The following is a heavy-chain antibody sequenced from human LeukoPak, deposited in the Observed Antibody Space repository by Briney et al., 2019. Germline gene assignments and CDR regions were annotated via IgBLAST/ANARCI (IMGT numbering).Heavy chain of an antibody. CDR3: AKASSSSQGAFDI. Sequence: GRSLRLSCAASGFTFDDYAMHWVRQAPGKGLEGVSGISWNSGSIVYADSVKGRFTISRDNAKNSLYLQMNSLRAEDMALYYCAKASSSSQGAFDIWGQGTMVTVSS. D-gene: IGHD6-13*01. CDR2: ISWNSGSI. CDR1: GFTFDDYA. V-gene: IGHV3-9*03. J-gene: IGHJ3*02.